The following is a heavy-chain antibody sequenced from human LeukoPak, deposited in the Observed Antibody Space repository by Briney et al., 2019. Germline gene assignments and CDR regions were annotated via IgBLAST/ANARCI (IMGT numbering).Heavy chain of an antibody. CDR1: GFTFDDYA. Sequence: PGGSLRLSCKVSGFTFDDYAMHWVRQVPGKGLEWVSGITWNRDNIGYGDSVKGRFTVSRDNVKNVLYLQMKSLRPEDTALYYCAKDLSSAITSALALDVWGQGTTVIVSS. J-gene: IGHJ6*02. CDR2: ITWNRDNI. CDR3: AKDLSSAITSALALDV. D-gene: IGHD3-22*01. V-gene: IGHV3-9*01.